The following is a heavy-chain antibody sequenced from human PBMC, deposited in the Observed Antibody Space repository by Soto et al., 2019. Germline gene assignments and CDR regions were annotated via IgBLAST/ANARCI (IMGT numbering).Heavy chain of an antibody. J-gene: IGHJ4*02. CDR3: ARDLRLSSTNYFDF. V-gene: IGHV3-11*06. D-gene: IGHD1-1*01. CDR1: GFLFTDYY. Sequence: QVQLIESGGGLVKPGGSLRLSCTASGFLFTDYYMSWIRQPPGKGLEWLAYIDGSSDYTNSADSVKGRFTISRDNAKNSVFLQMNNLRADDTAVYYRARDLRLSSTNYFDFWGRGTLVTVSS. CDR2: IDGSSDYT.